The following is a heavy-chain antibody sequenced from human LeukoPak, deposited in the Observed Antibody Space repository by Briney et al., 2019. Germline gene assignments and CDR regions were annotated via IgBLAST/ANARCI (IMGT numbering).Heavy chain of an antibody. CDR2: ISGSGGST. D-gene: IGHD6-19*01. CDR1: GFTFSSYA. V-gene: IGHV3-23*01. Sequence: GGSLRLSCAASGFTFSSYAMSWVRQAPGKGLEWVSAISGSGGSTYYADSVKGRFTISRDNSKNTLYLQMNSLRAEDTAVYYRAKRDAVADFFDYWGQGTLVTVSS. CDR3: AKRDAVADFFDY. J-gene: IGHJ4*02.